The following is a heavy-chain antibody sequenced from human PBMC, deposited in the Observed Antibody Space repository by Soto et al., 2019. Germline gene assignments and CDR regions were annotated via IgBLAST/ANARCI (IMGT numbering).Heavy chain of an antibody. CDR1: GGTFSRYT. CDR3: WGGGSPLTPLDY. D-gene: IGHD3-16*01. V-gene: IGHV1-69*02. J-gene: IGHJ4*02. CDR2: IIPTLDFT. Sequence: QVQLVQSGAEVKKPGSSVKVSCKASGGTFSRYTISWVRQAPGQGLEWMARIIPTLDFTNSSQKFQGRVTVTPEKSPSNAYMALRHLRSEGTAVDYRWGGGSPLTPLDYRGQGTLVTVSS.